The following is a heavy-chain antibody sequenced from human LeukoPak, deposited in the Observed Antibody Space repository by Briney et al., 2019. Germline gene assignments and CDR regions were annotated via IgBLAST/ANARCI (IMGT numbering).Heavy chain of an antibody. CDR1: GFTFRNYA. CDR2: IRYDGSNK. J-gene: IGHJ4*02. V-gene: IGHV3-30*02. D-gene: IGHD2-15*01. Sequence: GGSLRLPCAASGFTFRNYAMIWVRQAPGKGLEWVAFIRYDGSNKYYADSVKGRFTISRDNSKNTLYLQMNSLRAEDTAVYYCAKENDCSGGSCYFTYFDYWGQGTLVTVPS. CDR3: AKENDCSGGSCYFTYFDY.